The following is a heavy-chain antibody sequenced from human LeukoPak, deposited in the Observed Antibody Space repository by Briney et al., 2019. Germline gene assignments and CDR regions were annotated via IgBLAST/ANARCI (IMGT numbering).Heavy chain of an antibody. Sequence: GGSLRLPCTASGFTFGDYAMSWVRQAPGKGLEWVGFIRSKAYGGTTEYAASVKGRFTISRDDSKSIAYLQMNSLKTEDTAVYYCTRDRGYYFDYWGQGTLVTVSS. D-gene: IGHD3-22*01. CDR1: GFTFGDYA. CDR2: IRSKAYGGTT. V-gene: IGHV3-49*04. CDR3: TRDRGYYFDY. J-gene: IGHJ4*02.